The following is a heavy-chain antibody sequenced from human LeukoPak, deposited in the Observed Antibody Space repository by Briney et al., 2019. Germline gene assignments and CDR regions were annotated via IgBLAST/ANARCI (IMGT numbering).Heavy chain of an antibody. CDR3: ARDERTILDV. J-gene: IGHJ6*04. CDR1: GGSFSGYY. Sequence: SETLSLTCAVYGGSFSGYYWSWIRQPPGKGLEWIGEINHSGSTNYNPSLKSRVTISVDTSKNQFSLKLSSVTAADTAVYYCARDERTILDVWGKGTTVTVSS. V-gene: IGHV4-34*01. D-gene: IGHD3-3*01. CDR2: INHSGST.